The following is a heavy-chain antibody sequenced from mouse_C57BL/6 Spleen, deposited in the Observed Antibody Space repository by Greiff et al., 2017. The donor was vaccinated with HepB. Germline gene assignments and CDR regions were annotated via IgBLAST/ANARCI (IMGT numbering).Heavy chain of an antibody. V-gene: IGHV1-69*01. CDR3: ARVTTVVATRDWYFDV. J-gene: IGHJ1*03. D-gene: IGHD1-1*01. CDR2: IDPSDSYT. Sequence: QVQLQQPGAELVMPGASVKLSCKASGYTFTSYWMHWVKQRPGQGLEWIGEIDPSDSYTNYNQKFKGKSTLTVDKSSSTAYMRLSSLTSEDSAVYYCARVTTVVATRDWYFDVWGTGTTVTVSS. CDR1: GYTFTSYW.